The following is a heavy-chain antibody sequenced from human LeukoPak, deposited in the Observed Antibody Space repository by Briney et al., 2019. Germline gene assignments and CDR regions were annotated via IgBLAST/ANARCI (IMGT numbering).Heavy chain of an antibody. CDR2: ISGSGGST. CDR3: AKGRGVGATSFSRGYYFDY. CDR1: GFTFSSYA. V-gene: IGHV3-23*01. D-gene: IGHD1-26*01. J-gene: IGHJ4*02. Sequence: GGSLRLSCAASGFTFSSYAMSWVRQAPGKGLEWVSAISGSGGSTYYADSVKGRFTISRDNSKNTLYLQMNSLRVEDTAVYYCAKGRGVGATSFSRGYYFDYWGQGTLVTVSS.